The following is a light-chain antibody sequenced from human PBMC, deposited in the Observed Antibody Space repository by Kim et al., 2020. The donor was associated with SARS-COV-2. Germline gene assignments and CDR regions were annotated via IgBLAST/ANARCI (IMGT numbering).Light chain of an antibody. CDR1: QSIRRSY. J-gene: IGKJ2*01. CDR2: GAS. CDR3: QHYNGSPYT. V-gene: IGKV3-20*01. Sequence: EIVLTQSPGTLSLSPGERATLSCRASQSIRRSYLAWYQQKPGQTPRLLIYGASNRATDIPDRFSGSGSGTDFILTINRLEPEDFAVYYCQHYNGSPYTFGQGTKLEIK.